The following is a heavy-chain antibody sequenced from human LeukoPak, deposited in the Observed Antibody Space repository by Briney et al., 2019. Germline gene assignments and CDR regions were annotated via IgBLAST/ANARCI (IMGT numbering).Heavy chain of an antibody. Sequence: GGSLTLSCAASGFTFSSYSMNWVRQAAGKGLEWVSYISSSSSNIYYGDSVKGRFTISRDNANNSLYLQMNNLRAEDTAVYYCARDSTGYYGSGSYFLSGWGQGTLVTVSS. CDR2: ISSSSSNI. V-gene: IGHV3-48*01. CDR1: GFTFSSYS. J-gene: IGHJ4*02. D-gene: IGHD3-10*01. CDR3: ARDSTGYYGSGSYFLSG.